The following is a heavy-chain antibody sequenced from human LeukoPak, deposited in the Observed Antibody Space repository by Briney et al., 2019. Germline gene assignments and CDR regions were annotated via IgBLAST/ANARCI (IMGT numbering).Heavy chain of an antibody. CDR3: ARAVGPFDY. J-gene: IGHJ4*02. V-gene: IGHV3-33*01. Sequence: PGGSLRLSCAASEFTFNVYGIHWVRQAPGKGLEWVAVIWNDGSNKYYADSVKGRFTISRDNSKDTLYLQMNSLRVEDTAVYYCARAVGPFDYWGQGTLVTVSS. D-gene: IGHD3-16*01. CDR2: IWNDGSNK. CDR1: EFTFNVYG.